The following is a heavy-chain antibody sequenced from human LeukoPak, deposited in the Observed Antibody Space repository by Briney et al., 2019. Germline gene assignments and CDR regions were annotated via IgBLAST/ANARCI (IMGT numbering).Heavy chain of an antibody. CDR3: ARGLLAYDSHGFRIAGAPATFDF. V-gene: IGHV4-30-4*08. CDR2: IHNSENT. D-gene: IGHD3-22*01. Sequence: SWIRQPPGKGLEWLGHIHNSENTYYNPSLQSRISLSIDTSKSEVSLRLTSVTAADTAVYFCARGLLAYDSHGFRIAGAPATFDFWGQGTLVTVSS. J-gene: IGHJ4*02.